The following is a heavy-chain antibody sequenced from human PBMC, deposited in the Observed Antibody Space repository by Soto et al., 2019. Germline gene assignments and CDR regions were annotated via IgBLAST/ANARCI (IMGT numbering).Heavy chain of an antibody. D-gene: IGHD6-13*01. V-gene: IGHV5-51*01. CDR2: IYPGDSDT. CDR1: GYSFTSYW. CDR3: ARHISIAAAVVLLGMDV. Sequence: GESLKISCKGSGYSFTSYWIGWVRQMPGKGLEWMGIIYPGDSDTRYSPSFQGQVTISADKSISTAYLQWSSLKASDTAMYYCARHISIAAAVVLLGMDVWGQGTTGTAP. J-gene: IGHJ6*02.